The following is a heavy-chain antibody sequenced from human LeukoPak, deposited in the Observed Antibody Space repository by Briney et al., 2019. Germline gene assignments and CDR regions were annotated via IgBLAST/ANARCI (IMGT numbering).Heavy chain of an antibody. D-gene: IGHD3-9*01. CDR2: INPNSGGT. CDR3: ARGRFGEKITIGGKPNWFDP. Sequence: ASVKVSCKASGYTFTGYYMHWVRQAPGQGLEWMGWINPNSGGTNYAQKFQGRVTMTRDTSISTAYMELSRLRSDDTAVYYCARGRFGEKITIGGKPNWFDPWGQGTLVIVSS. CDR1: GYTFTGYY. J-gene: IGHJ5*02. V-gene: IGHV1-2*02.